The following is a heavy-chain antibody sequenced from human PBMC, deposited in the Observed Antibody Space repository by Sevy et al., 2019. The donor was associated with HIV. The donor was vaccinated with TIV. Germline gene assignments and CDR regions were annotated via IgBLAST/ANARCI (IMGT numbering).Heavy chain of an antibody. D-gene: IGHD3-22*01. Sequence: ASVKVSCKASGYTFTGYYMHWVRQAPGQGLEWMGWINPNSGGTNYAQKFQGWVTMTRDTSISTAYMELSRLRSDDTAVYYCARGPYDIPYYFDYWGQGTLVTVSS. CDR2: INPNSGGT. J-gene: IGHJ4*02. CDR1: GYTFTGYY. V-gene: IGHV1-2*04. CDR3: ARGPYDIPYYFDY.